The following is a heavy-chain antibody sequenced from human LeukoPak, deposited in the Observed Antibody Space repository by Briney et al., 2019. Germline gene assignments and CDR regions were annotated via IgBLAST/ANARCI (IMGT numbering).Heavy chain of an antibody. CDR3: ARGLTYGPYINFDY. CDR1: GFMFSTYA. CDR2: INTYGGST. V-gene: IGHV3-64*01. J-gene: IGHJ4*02. Sequence: GGSLKLSCEVSGFMFSTYAMHWVRQAPGKGPEFVSGINTYGGSTHYAKSVKGRFTISRDNSKNALYLQMGSLRAEDTAVYYCARGLTYGPYINFDYWGQGTLVTVSS. D-gene: IGHD4-17*01.